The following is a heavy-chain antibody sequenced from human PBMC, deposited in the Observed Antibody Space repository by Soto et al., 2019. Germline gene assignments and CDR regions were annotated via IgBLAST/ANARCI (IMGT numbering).Heavy chain of an antibody. CDR2: IYSGGST. D-gene: IGHD4-17*01. J-gene: IGHJ3*02. CDR3: ARDKVSMTTVTTDAFDI. V-gene: IGHV3-53*01. Sequence: PVQPLDSPSVIYSGGSTYYADSVKGRFTISRDNSKNTLYLQMNSLRAEDTAVYYCARDKVSMTTVTTDAFDIWGQGTMVTVSS.